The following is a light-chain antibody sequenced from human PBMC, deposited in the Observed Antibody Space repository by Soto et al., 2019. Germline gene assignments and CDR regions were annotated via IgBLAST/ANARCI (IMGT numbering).Light chain of an antibody. CDR3: QQSYSIFLT. V-gene: IGKV1-39*01. CDR2: AAS. Sequence: DIQMTQSPSSLSASVGDRVTITCRASQSITTYLNWYQHKPGKAPKPLIYAASNLQSGVPSRFSGSGSGTDFTLTISSLQPEDFATYYCQQSYSIFLTFGQGTKVEVK. J-gene: IGKJ1*01. CDR1: QSITTY.